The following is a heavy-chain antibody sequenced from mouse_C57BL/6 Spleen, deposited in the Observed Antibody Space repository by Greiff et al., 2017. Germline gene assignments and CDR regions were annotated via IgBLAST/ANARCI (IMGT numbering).Heavy chain of an antibody. CDR3: ARSGAYYAKRYAY. CDR2: IDPSDSYT. D-gene: IGHD2-1*01. J-gene: IGHJ3*01. Sequence: QVQLQQPGAELVMPGASVKLSCKASGYTFTNYWMNWVKQRPGQGLEWLGEIDPSDSYTNYNQKFKGKTTLTVDKSSSTAYMQLSSLSSEDSAVYSCARSGAYYAKRYAYWGQWALVTFS. V-gene: IGHV1-69*01. CDR1: GYTFTNYW.